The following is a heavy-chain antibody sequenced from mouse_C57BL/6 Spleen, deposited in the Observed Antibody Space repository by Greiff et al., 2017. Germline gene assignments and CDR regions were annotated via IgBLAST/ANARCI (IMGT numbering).Heavy chain of an antibody. CDR1: GFTFSSYA. CDR2: ISSGGDYI. CDR3: TRGTGEAWFAY. V-gene: IGHV5-9-1*02. D-gene: IGHD4-1*01. Sequence: EVKVVESGEGLVKPGESLKLSCAASGFTFSSYAMSWVRQTPEKRLEWVAYISSGGDYIYYADTVKGRFTISRDNARNTLYLQMSSLKSEDTAMYYCTRGTGEAWFAYWGQGTLVTVSA. J-gene: IGHJ3*01.